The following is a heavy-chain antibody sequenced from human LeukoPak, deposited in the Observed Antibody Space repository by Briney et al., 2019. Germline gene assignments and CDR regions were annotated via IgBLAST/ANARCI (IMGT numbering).Heavy chain of an antibody. V-gene: IGHV1-46*01. CDR1: GYTFTSYY. D-gene: IGHD5-18*01. J-gene: IGHJ6*02. CDR2: INPSGGST. CDR3: ARDRGYSYGPVGVETCMDV. Sequence: ASVKVSCKASGYTFTSYYMHWVRQAPGQGLEWMGIINPSGGSTSCAQKFQGRVTMTRDTSTSTVYMELSSLRSEDTAVYYCARDRGYSYGPVGVETCMDVWGQGTTVTVSS.